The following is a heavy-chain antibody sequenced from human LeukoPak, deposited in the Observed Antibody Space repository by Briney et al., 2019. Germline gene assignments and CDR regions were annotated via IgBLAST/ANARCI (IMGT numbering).Heavy chain of an antibody. D-gene: IGHD3-3*01. CDR2: ISYDGTNK. J-gene: IGHJ4*02. Sequence: PGRSLRLSCAASGFTFGNYDMHWVRQAPGKGLEWVAVISYDGTNKYYADSVKGRFTIPRDNSKSTLYLQMNSLRAEDTAVYYCAKENDFVYWGQGTLVTVSS. CDR1: GFTFGNYD. CDR3: AKENDFVY. V-gene: IGHV3-30*18.